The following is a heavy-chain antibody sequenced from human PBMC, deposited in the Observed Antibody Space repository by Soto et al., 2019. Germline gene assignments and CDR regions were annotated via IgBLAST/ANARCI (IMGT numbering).Heavy chain of an antibody. D-gene: IGHD1-1*01. J-gene: IGHJ3*02. Sequence: GGSLRLSCAASGFTFSSYSMNWVRQAPGKGLEWVSSISSSSSYIYYADSVKGRFTISRDNAKNSLYLQMNSLRAEDTAVYYCARDPGLLSTTGTSAFDIWGQGTMVTVSS. V-gene: IGHV3-21*01. CDR1: GFTFSSYS. CDR3: ARDPGLLSTTGTSAFDI. CDR2: ISSSSSYI.